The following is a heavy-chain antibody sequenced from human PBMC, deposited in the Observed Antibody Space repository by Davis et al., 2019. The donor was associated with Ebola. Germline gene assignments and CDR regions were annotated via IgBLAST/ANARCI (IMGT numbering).Heavy chain of an antibody. J-gene: IGHJ6*02. Sequence: GESLKISCAASGFNFRSYGMHWVRQAPDKGLEWVAVIWYDGSRKYYGDSVKGRFTISRDNSNNLLYLQMNSLRAEDTAVYYCARDLRAIGMDVWGQGTTVTVSS. D-gene: IGHD5/OR15-5a*01. CDR3: ARDLRAIGMDV. CDR1: GFNFRSYG. V-gene: IGHV3-33*01. CDR2: IWYDGSRK.